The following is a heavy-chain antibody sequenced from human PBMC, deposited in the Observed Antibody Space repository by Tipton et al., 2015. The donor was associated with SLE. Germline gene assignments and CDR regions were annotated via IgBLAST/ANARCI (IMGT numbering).Heavy chain of an antibody. V-gene: IGHV5-51*03. CDR1: GYRFTSYW. J-gene: IGHJ2*01. CDR2: IYPGDSDT. CDR3: AGLTGGGLTGYFDL. Sequence: QLVQSGAEVKKPGESLKIYWKGSGYRFTSYWIGWVRQMPGKGLERMGLIYPGDSDTRYSPPFQGQAAISADKSTSTAYLQWSSLKAADTAMYYCAGLTGGGLTGYFDLWGRCPLVAVSS. D-gene: IGHD7-27*01.